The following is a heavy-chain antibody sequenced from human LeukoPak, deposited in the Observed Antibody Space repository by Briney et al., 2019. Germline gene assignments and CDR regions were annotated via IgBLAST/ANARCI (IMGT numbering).Heavy chain of an antibody. Sequence: PGGSLRLSCAASGVTFSSDAMSWGRQAPGKGLEWVSAISGSVGSTYYADSVKGRFTISRDNSKNTLYLQMNSLRAEDTAVYYCAKDPPVAAAGHFDYWGQGTLVTVSS. V-gene: IGHV3-23*01. D-gene: IGHD6-13*01. CDR1: GVTFSSDA. CDR2: ISGSVGST. CDR3: AKDPPVAAAGHFDY. J-gene: IGHJ4*02.